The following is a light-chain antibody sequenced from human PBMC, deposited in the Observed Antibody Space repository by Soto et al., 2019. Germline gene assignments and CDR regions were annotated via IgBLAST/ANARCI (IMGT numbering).Light chain of an antibody. V-gene: IGKV1-39*01. Sequence: DIQMTQSPSSLSASVGDRVTITCRASQYISSYVNWYQQKPGKAPKFLIYGASDLQRGVPSRFSGGGSGTDFTLTINSLQPEDFATYYCQQSYSMPLTFGPGTKLDIK. CDR2: GAS. CDR3: QQSYSMPLT. J-gene: IGKJ3*01. CDR1: QYISSY.